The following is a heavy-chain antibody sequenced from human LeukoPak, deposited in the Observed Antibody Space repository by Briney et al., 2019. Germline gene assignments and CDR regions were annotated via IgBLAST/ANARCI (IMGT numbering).Heavy chain of an antibody. CDR2: ISDSGHST. CDR3: AKRRTIAVVGPFDY. D-gene: IGHD6-19*01. CDR1: GFTFDTYA. J-gene: IGHJ4*02. Sequence: GGSLRLSCTASGFTFDTYAMSWVRQAPGRGLEWISGISDSGHSTYYADSVKGRFTISRDSSKNTLDLQMNSLRAEDTAVYYCAKRRTIAVVGPFDYWGQGTLVTVSS. V-gene: IGHV3-23*01.